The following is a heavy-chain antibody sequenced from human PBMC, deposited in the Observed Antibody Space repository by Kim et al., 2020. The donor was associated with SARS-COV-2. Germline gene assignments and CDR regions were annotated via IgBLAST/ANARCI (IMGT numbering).Heavy chain of an antibody. V-gene: IGHV4-39*02. J-gene: IGHJ4*02. D-gene: IGHD3-22*01. CDR3: AREERITMIVVVTLFDY. Sequence: KSRVTISVDTSKNQFSLKLSSVTAADTAVYYCAREERITMIVVVTLFDYWGQGTLVTVSS.